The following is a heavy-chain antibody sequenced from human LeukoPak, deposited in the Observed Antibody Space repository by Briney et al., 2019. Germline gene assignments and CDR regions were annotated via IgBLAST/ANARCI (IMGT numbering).Heavy chain of an antibody. CDR3: AKDSSSYDWGYMDV. D-gene: IGHD3-22*01. CDR2: IGGSDGRT. CDR1: GFTFSTYA. V-gene: IGHV3-23*01. J-gene: IGHJ6*03. Sequence: GGSLRLSCAASGFTFSTYAISWVRQAPGKGLEWVSLIGGSDGRTRYADSVKGRFTISRDNSKNTLYLEMSSLRAEDTAVYYCAKDSSSYDWGYMDVWGKGTTVTISS.